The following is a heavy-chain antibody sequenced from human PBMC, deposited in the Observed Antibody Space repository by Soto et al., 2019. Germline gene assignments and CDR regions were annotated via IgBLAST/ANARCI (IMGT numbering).Heavy chain of an antibody. J-gene: IGHJ4*02. D-gene: IGHD3-10*01. Sequence: SETLSLTCTVSGGSISSYYWSWFRQPAGKGLEWIGRMYTTGSTNYNPSLKSRVSMSLDTSKNQFSLKLSSVTAADTAVYYCARDLHYCGSGSSLSLLDYWGQGTLVTVSS. CDR3: ARDLHYCGSGSSLSLLDY. V-gene: IGHV4-4*07. CDR1: GGSISSYY. CDR2: MYTTGST.